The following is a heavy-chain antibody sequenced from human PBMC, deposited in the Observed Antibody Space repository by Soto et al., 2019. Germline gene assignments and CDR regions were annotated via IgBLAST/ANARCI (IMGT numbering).Heavy chain of an antibody. CDR2: ISAYNGIT. Sequence: QVQLVQSGAEVKKPGASVKVSCKASGYTFTSYGISWVRQAPGQGLEWMGWISAYNGITKYAQKLQGRVTMTTDTPTSTAYMELRSLRSDDTAVYYCARDYYCSGGSCLGSFDYWGQGSLVTVSS. V-gene: IGHV1-18*01. CDR1: GYTFTSYG. CDR3: ARDYYCSGGSCLGSFDY. J-gene: IGHJ4*02. D-gene: IGHD2-15*01.